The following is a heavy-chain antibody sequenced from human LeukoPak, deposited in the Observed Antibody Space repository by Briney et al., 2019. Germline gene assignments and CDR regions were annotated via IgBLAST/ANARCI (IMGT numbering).Heavy chain of an antibody. CDR3: ARVWGGGFLTGYYQDY. D-gene: IGHD3-9*01. J-gene: IGHJ4*02. CDR2: ISAYNGNT. Sequence: ASVKVSCKASGYTFTSYGISWVRQAPGQGLEWMGWISAYNGNTNYAQKLQGRVTMTTDTSTSTAYMGLRSLRSDDTAVYYCARVWGGGFLTGYYQDYWGQGTLVTVSS. V-gene: IGHV1-18*01. CDR1: GYTFTSYG.